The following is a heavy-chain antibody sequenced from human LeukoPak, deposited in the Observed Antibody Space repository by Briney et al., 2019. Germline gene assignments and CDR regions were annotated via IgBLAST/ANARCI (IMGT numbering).Heavy chain of an antibody. Sequence: SETLSLTCTVSGGSISSYYWSWIRQPAGKGLEWIGRIYTSGSTNYNPSLKSRVTMSVDTSKNQFSLNLNSVTAADTAMYYCARDSQVDDAFDIWGQGTAVTVSS. V-gene: IGHV4-4*07. J-gene: IGHJ3*02. CDR1: GGSISSYY. D-gene: IGHD1-26*01. CDR2: IYTSGST. CDR3: ARDSQVDDAFDI.